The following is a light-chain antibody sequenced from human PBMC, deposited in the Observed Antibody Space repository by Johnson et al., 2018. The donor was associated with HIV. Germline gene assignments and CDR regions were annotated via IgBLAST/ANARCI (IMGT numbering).Light chain of an antibody. CDR2: DNN. CDR1: ISNIESYF. V-gene: IGLV1-51*01. Sequence: QSVLTQPPSVSAAPGQRVNISCSGNISNIESYFVSWYQQLPGTAPKLLIYDNNKRPSGIPDRFSGSKSGTSATLGITGLQTGDEADYYCGTWDSSLSAGRVFGTGTKVTVL. CDR3: GTWDSSLSAGRV. J-gene: IGLJ1*01.